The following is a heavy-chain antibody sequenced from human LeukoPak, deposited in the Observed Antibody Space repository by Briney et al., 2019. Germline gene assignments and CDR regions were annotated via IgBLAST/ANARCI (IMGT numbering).Heavy chain of an antibody. CDR2: ISGYNGKT. CDR1: GYTFTNYG. V-gene: IGHV1-18*01. Sequence: GASVKVSCKASGYTFTNYGISWVRQAPGLGLEWMGWISGYNGKTNYAQKFQGRVTMTTNTSTSTAYMELRSLRSDDTAVYYCARDGTTATTFRFDPWGQGTLVTVSS. CDR3: ARDGTTATTFRFDP. D-gene: IGHD1-1*01. J-gene: IGHJ5*02.